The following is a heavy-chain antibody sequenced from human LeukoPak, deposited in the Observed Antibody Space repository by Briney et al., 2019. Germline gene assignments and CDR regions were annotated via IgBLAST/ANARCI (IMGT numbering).Heavy chain of an antibody. V-gene: IGHV3-21*01. J-gene: IGHJ4*02. CDR3: ARDHEHSGYAS. D-gene: IGHD5-12*01. Sequence: GGSLRLSCAASGFTFSSYSMNWVRQAPGKGLEWVSSISSSSSYIYYADSVKGRFTISRDNAKNSLYLQMNSLRAGDTAVYYCARDHEHSGYASWGQGTLVTVSS. CDR1: GFTFSSYS. CDR2: ISSSSSYI.